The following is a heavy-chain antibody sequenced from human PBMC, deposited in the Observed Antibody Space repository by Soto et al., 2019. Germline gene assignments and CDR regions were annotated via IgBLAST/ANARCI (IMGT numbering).Heavy chain of an antibody. V-gene: IGHV1-18*01. J-gene: IGHJ4*02. Sequence: QVQLVQSGAAVKRPWASVKVSCKASGYTFTTYGITWVRQAPGQGLEWMGWISPYSPNTNYAQNLQGRVTMTRDTSTSTAYMELRSLRSDDTAVYYCARVLDSSGYMTPDFDYWGQGTLVTVSS. CDR2: ISPYSPNT. CDR3: ARVLDSSGYMTPDFDY. CDR1: GYTFTTYG. D-gene: IGHD3-22*01.